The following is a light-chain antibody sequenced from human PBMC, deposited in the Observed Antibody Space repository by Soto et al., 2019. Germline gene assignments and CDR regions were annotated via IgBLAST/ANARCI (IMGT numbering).Light chain of an antibody. CDR3: GSYAGNTKGV. CDR2: EVS. CDR1: SSDVGGYDY. V-gene: IGLV2-8*01. Sequence: QSALTQPPSASGSPGQSVTISCTGTSSDVGGYDYVSWYQQHPGKAPKLMIFEVSKRPSGVPDRFSGSKSGNTASLTVSGLQAEDEADYYCGSYAGNTKGVFGTGTKLTVL. J-gene: IGLJ1*01.